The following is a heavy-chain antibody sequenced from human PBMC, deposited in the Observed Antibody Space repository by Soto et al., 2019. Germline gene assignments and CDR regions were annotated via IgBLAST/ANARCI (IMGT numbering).Heavy chain of an antibody. CDR1: GGSFSGYY. CDR3: ARSGCSGGSCYSARIRPRFDY. CDR2: INHSGST. Sequence: SETLSLTCAVYGGSFSGYYWSWIRQPPGKGLEWIGEINHSGSTNYNPSLKSRVTISVDTSKNQFSLKLSSVTAADTAVYYCARSGCSGGSCYSARIRPRFDYWGQGTLVTVSS. D-gene: IGHD2-15*01. V-gene: IGHV4-34*01. J-gene: IGHJ4*02.